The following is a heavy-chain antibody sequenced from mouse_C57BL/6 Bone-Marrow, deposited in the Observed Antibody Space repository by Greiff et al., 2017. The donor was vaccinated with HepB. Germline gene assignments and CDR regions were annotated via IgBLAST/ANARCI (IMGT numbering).Heavy chain of an antibody. Sequence: EVQLVESGGGLVQPGGSMKLSCVASGFTFSNYWMNWVRQSPEKGLEWVAQIRLKSDNYATHYAESVKGRFTISRDDSKSSVYLQMNNLRAEDTGIYYCTAPHYYGSSHWYFDVWGTGTTVTVSS. CDR3: TAPHYYGSSHWYFDV. CDR2: IRLKSDNYAT. V-gene: IGHV6-3*01. J-gene: IGHJ1*03. CDR1: GFTFSNYW. D-gene: IGHD1-1*01.